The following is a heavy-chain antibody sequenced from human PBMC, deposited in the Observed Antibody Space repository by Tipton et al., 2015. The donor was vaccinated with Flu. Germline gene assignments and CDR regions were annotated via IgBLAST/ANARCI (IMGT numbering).Heavy chain of an antibody. D-gene: IGHD4-11*01. CDR2: IHKTGST. CDR3: ARRDYSNYVSEPKNWFDP. V-gene: IGHV4-39*07. J-gene: IGHJ5*02. Sequence: TLSLTCTVSGGSISSGDYYWGWIRQPPGKGLEWIGNIHKTGSTYYNPSLTSRVTISVDTSKNQFSLRLTSVTAADTAVYYCARRDYSNYVSEPKNWFDPWGPGILVTVSS. CDR1: GGSISSGDYY.